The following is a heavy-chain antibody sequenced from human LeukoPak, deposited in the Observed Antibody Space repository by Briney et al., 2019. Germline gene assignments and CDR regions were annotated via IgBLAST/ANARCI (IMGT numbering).Heavy chain of an antibody. J-gene: IGHJ4*02. CDR3: ARDIMGPTSSPPDY. V-gene: IGHV1-2*02. CDR2: INPNSGGT. D-gene: IGHD2-8*01. Sequence: ASVKVSCKASGYTFTGYYMHWVRQAPGQGLEWMGWINPNSGGTNYAQKFQGRVTMTRDTSTSTVYMELSSLRSEDTAVYYCARDIMGPTSSPPDYWGQGTLVTVSS. CDR1: GYTFTGYY.